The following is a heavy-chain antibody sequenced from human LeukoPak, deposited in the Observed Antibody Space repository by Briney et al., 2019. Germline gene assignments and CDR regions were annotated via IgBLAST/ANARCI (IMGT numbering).Heavy chain of an antibody. CDR3: ARDDSNYYDSSGFDY. CDR2: IYYSGST. CDR1: GGSISTYY. J-gene: IGHJ4*02. V-gene: IGHV4-59*01. D-gene: IGHD3-22*01. Sequence: SETLSLTCTVSGGSISTYYWSWIRQPPGKGLEWMGYIYYSGSTNYNPSLKSRVTISVDMSKNQFSLKLTSVTAADTAVYYCARDDSNYYDSSGFDYWGQGTLVTVSS.